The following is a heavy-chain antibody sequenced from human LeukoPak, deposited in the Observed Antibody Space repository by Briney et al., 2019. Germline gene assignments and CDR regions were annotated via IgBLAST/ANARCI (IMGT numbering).Heavy chain of an antibody. V-gene: IGHV3-48*04. J-gene: IGHJ4*02. CDR3: ARDLSMGNTVLDY. CDR2: ITGSGEIS. CDR1: GFTFSSYG. D-gene: IGHD4/OR15-4a*01. Sequence: GGSLRLSCAASGFTFSSYGISWLRQAPGKGLEWVSHITGSGEISHYADSVQGRFTISRDNAKNSLYLQMNSLGAEDTAVYYCARDLSMGNTVLDYWGQGILVTVSS.